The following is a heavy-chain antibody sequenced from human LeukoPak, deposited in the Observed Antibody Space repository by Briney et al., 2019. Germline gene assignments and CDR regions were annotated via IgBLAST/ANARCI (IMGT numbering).Heavy chain of an antibody. V-gene: IGHV3-74*01. CDR1: GFTFSSYW. J-gene: IGHJ4*02. Sequence: GGSLRLSCAASGFTFSSYWMHWVRQAPGKGLVWVSRINTDGSSTSYADSVKGRFTISRDNAKNTLYLQMNSLRAEDTAVYYCARVEDDIVLMVYAFDYWGQGTLVTVSS. D-gene: IGHD2-8*01. CDR3: ARVEDDIVLMVYAFDY. CDR2: INTDGSST.